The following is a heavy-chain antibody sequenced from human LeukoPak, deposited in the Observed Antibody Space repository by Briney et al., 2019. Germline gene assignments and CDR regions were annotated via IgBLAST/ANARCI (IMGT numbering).Heavy chain of an antibody. V-gene: IGHV4-59*01. CDR2: VYYSGIT. D-gene: IGHD6-13*01. Sequence: SETLSLTCTVSVASISSYYWSWIRQPPGKGLEWIGYVYYSGITHYNPSLKSRVTISADTSKNQFSLKLTSVTAADTAVYYCASGPYPAAGTDHQFDYWGQGTLVTVFS. J-gene: IGHJ4*02. CDR3: ASGPYPAAGTDHQFDY. CDR1: VASISSYY.